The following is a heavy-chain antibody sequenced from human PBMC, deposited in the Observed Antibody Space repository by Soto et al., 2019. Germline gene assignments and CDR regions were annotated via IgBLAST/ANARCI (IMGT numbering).Heavy chain of an antibody. J-gene: IGHJ4*02. CDR1: GFTFGDYA. CDR2: IRSKAYGGTT. D-gene: IGHD3-9*01. Sequence: PGGSLRLSCTASGFTFGDYAMSWFRQAPGKGLEWVGFIRSKAYGGTTEYAASVKGRFTISRDDSKSIAYLQMNSLKTEDTAVYYCTRDTSTYYDILTGYSYWGQGTLVTVS. V-gene: IGHV3-49*03. CDR3: TRDTSTYYDILTGYSY.